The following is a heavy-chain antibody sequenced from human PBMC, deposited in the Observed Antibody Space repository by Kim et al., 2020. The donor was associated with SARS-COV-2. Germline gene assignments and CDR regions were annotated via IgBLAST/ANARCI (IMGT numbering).Heavy chain of an antibody. V-gene: IGHV3-21*01. D-gene: IGHD3-9*01. J-gene: IGHJ2*01. CDR2: ISSSSSYI. Sequence: GGSLRLSCAASGFTFSSYSMNWVRQAPGKGLEWVSSISSSSSYIYYADSVKGRFTISRDNAKNSLYLQMNSLRAEDTAVYYCARVPAHTYDILTGYYWYFDLWGRGTLVTVSS. CDR3: ARVPAHTYDILTGYYWYFDL. CDR1: GFTFSSYS.